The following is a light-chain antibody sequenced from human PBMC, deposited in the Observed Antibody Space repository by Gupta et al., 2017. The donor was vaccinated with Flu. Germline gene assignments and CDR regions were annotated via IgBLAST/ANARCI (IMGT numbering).Light chain of an antibody. Sequence: SYDLTQPPSVSVSPGQTDRITCSGDKLGDQYACWYQHKAGQSPVIVIYADDKRPSGVPERFSGSNSVNTATLTISVTQAMDEADYYCQTRDSATVVFGGGTKLTVL. J-gene: IGLJ2*01. CDR1: KLGDQY. V-gene: IGLV3-1*01. CDR2: ADD. CDR3: QTRDSATVV.